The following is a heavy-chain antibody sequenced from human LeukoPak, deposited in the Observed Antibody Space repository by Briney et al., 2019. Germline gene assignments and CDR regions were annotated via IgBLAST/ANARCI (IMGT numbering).Heavy chain of an antibody. CDR1: GFTVSTNY. D-gene: IGHD6-19*01. J-gene: IGHJ4*02. CDR2: FYSGGRT. V-gene: IGHV3-66*01. Sequence: GGSLRLSCAASGFTVSTNYMSWVRQAPGKGLEWVSVFYSGGRTYYADSVKGRFTKSRDNSKNTLYLQMDSLRAEDTAVYYCARDSYSSGWLQNEYWGQGTLVTVSS. CDR3: ARDSYSSGWLQNEY.